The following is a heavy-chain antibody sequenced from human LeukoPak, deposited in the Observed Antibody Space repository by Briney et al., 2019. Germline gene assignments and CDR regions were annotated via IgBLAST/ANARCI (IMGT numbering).Heavy chain of an antibody. D-gene: IGHD6-13*01. CDR3: ARDGGSSWYFDY. V-gene: IGHV3-30*03. J-gene: IGHJ4*02. Sequence: GGSLRLSCAASGFNFNTYWMSWVRQAPGKVLEWVAVLSFDGTKKHYADSVKGRFTISRDNSKNTLYLQMSSLRAEDTAVYYCARDGGSSWYFDYWGQGTLVTVSS. CDR1: GFNFNTYW. CDR2: LSFDGTKK.